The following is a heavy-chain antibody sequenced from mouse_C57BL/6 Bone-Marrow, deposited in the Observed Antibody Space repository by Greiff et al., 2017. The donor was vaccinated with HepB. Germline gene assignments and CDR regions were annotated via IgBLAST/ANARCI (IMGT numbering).Heavy chain of an antibody. CDR3: ARTTVVTYWYCDV. CDR1: GFTFSDYG. D-gene: IGHD1-1*01. Sequence: VMLVESGGGLVKPGGSLKLSCAASGFTFSDYGMHWVRQAPEKGLEWVAYISSGSSTIYYADTVKGRFTISRDNAKNTLFLQMTSLRSEDTAMYYWARTTVVTYWYCDVGGTGTTVTVSS. V-gene: IGHV5-17*01. CDR2: ISSGSSTI. J-gene: IGHJ1*03.